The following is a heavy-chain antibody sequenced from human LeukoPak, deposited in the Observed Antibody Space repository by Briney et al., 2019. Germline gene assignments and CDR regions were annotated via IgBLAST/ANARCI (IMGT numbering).Heavy chain of an antibody. V-gene: IGHV1-18*01. Sequence: GASVKVSCKASGYTFTSYGISWVRQAPGQGLEWMGWISAYNGNTNYAQKLQGRVTMTTDTSTSTAYMELRSLRSDDTAVYYCARNYDILTGYDNAPDYWGQGTLVTVPS. D-gene: IGHD3-9*01. CDR3: ARNYDILTGYDNAPDY. J-gene: IGHJ4*02. CDR2: ISAYNGNT. CDR1: GYTFTSYG.